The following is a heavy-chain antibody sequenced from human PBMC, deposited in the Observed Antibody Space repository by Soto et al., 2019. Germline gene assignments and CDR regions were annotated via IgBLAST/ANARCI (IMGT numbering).Heavy chain of an antibody. CDR2: IDYSGRT. Sequence: PSETLSLTCSVSGYLISSGYYWGWIRQTPGKGLEWLGSIDYSGRTYYNPSLKSRVSTSVDLSKNQFSLNLRSVTAADTAVYSCERDLRSGYESYYFDYWGQGTLVTVYS. CDR1: GYLISSGYY. J-gene: IGHJ4*02. D-gene: IGHD3-22*01. V-gene: IGHV4-38-2*02. CDR3: ERDLRSGYESYYFDY.